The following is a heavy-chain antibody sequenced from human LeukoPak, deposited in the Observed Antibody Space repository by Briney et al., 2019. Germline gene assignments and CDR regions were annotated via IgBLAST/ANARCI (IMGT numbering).Heavy chain of an antibody. CDR2: IDGSDGAI. J-gene: IGHJ4*02. D-gene: IGHD3-10*01. CDR1: GFTFSDYY. CDR3: ARDGSGSGSYSPYYFDY. V-gene: IGHV3-11*04. Sequence: PGGSLRLSCAASGFTFSDYYMSWFRQAPGKGLEWLSYIDGSDGAIYYADSVKGRFTISRDNSKNTLYLQMNSLRAEDTAVYYCARDGSGSGSYSPYYFDYWGQGTLVTVSS.